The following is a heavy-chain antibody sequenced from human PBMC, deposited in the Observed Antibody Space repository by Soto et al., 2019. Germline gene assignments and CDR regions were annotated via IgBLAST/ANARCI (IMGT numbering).Heavy chain of an antibody. Sequence: QVQLQESGPGLVKPSQTLSLTCTVSGGSISSGDYYWSWIRQPPGKGLEWIGYIYYSGSSYYNPSLKSRVSISVETSRNQFSLKLSSVTAAHTAVYYCARYFGLSGWFDPWGQGTLVTVSS. J-gene: IGHJ5*02. V-gene: IGHV4-30-4*01. CDR1: GGSISSGDYY. CDR3: ARYFGLSGWFDP. CDR2: IYYSGSS. D-gene: IGHD3-9*01.